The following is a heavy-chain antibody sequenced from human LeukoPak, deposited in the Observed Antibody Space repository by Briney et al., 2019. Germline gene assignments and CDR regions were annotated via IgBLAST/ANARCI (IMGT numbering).Heavy chain of an antibody. Sequence: GGSLRLSCAASGFTFRSYEMNWVRQAPGKGLEWVSYITSSGSTIYYADSVKGRFTISRDNAKNSLYLQMNNLRAEDTTVYYCARANYYDISGYDYWGQGTLVTVSS. D-gene: IGHD3-22*01. CDR3: ARANYYDISGYDY. V-gene: IGHV3-48*03. J-gene: IGHJ4*02. CDR1: GFTFRSYE. CDR2: ITSSGSTI.